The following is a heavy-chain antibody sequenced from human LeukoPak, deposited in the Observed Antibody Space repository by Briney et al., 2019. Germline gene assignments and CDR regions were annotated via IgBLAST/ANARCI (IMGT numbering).Heavy chain of an antibody. Sequence: SGGSLRLSCTVSGFPVSINSMSWVRQAPGKGLEWVSFIYSGGNTHYSDSVKGRFTISRDSSKNTLYLQMNSLRAEDTAVYYCARRAGEYSHPHDYWGQGTLVTVSS. CDR2: IYSGGNT. CDR1: GFPVSINS. V-gene: IGHV3-53*01. D-gene: IGHD4-17*01. CDR3: ARRAGEYSHPHDY. J-gene: IGHJ4*02.